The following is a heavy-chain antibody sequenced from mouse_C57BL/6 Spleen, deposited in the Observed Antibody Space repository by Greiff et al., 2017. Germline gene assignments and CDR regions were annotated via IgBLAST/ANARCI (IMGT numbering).Heavy chain of an antibody. CDR1: GFTFSDFY. D-gene: IGHD2-10*01. V-gene: IGHV7-1*01. Sequence: DVKLVESGGGLVQSGRSLRLSCATSGFTFSDFYMEWVRQAPGKGLEWIAASRNKANDYTTEYSASVKGRFIVSRDTSQSILYLQMNALRAEDTAIYYCARDTYDGPFDVWGTGTTVTVSS. J-gene: IGHJ1*03. CDR3: ARDTYDGPFDV. CDR2: SRNKANDYTT.